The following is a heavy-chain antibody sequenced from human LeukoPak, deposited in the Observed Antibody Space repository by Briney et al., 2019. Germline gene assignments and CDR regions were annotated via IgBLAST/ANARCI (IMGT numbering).Heavy chain of an antibody. CDR3: GLGSGRSDFDY. D-gene: IGHD3-10*01. CDR2: IKSKTDGGTT. J-gene: IGHJ4*02. CDR1: GFTFSDAW. V-gene: IGHV3-15*01. Sequence: GGSLRLSCAASGFTFSDAWMSWVRQAPGKGLEWVGRIKSKTDGGTTDYAAPVKGRFTISRDDSKNTLYLQMDNLRSDDSAVYYCGLGSGRSDFDYWGQGTLVTVSS.